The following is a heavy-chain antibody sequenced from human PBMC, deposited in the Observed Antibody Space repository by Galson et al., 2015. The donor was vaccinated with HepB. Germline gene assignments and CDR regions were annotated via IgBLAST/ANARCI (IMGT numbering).Heavy chain of an antibody. J-gene: IGHJ3*02. V-gene: IGHV1-69*06. Sequence: SVKVSCKASGGTFSSYAISWVRQAPGQGLEWMGGIIPIFGTANYAQKFQGRVTITADKSTSTAYMELSSLRSEDTAVYYCAHLAAAGTGAFDIWGQGTMVTVSS. CDR1: GGTFSSYA. D-gene: IGHD6-13*01. CDR2: IIPIFGTA. CDR3: AHLAAAGTGAFDI.